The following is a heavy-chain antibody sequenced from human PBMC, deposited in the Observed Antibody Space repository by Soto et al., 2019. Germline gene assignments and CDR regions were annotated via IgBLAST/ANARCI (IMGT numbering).Heavy chain of an antibody. CDR2: ISSSSSYI. D-gene: IGHD3-10*01. J-gene: IGHJ4*02. Sequence: EVQLVESGGGLVKPGGSLRLSCAASGFTFSSYSMNWVRQAPGKGLEWVSSISSSSSYIYYADSVKGRFTISRDNAKNSLYLQMNSLRAEDTAVYYCASAVRFGEWIDYWGQGTLVTVSS. V-gene: IGHV3-21*01. CDR1: GFTFSSYS. CDR3: ASAVRFGEWIDY.